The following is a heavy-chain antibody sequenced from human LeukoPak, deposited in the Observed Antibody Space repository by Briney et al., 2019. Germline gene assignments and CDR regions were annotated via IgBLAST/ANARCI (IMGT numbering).Heavy chain of an antibody. Sequence: TSETLSLTCTVSGGSISSYYWSWIRQPPGKGLEWIGYIYYSGSTNYNPSLKSRVTISVDTSKNQFSLKLSSVTAADTAVYYCARNSGSYQNWGQGTLVTVSS. J-gene: IGHJ4*02. CDR1: GGSISSYY. D-gene: IGHD1-26*01. CDR3: ARNSGSYQN. V-gene: IGHV4-59*01. CDR2: IYYSGST.